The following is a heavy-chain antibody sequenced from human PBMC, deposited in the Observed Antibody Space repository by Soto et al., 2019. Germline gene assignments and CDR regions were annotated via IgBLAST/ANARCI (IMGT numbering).Heavy chain of an antibody. J-gene: IGHJ3*02. CDR1: GFTFSSYS. D-gene: IGHD3-9*01. V-gene: IGHV3-21*01. Sequence: EVQLVESGGGLVKPGGSLRLSCAASGFTFSSYSMNWVRQAPGKGLEWVSSISSSSSYIYYADSVKGQFTISKDNPKNTLYMQMNRLWAEATAVYYCARAHWLSDAFDIWGQGTMVTVSS. CDR2: ISSSSSYI. CDR3: ARAHWLSDAFDI.